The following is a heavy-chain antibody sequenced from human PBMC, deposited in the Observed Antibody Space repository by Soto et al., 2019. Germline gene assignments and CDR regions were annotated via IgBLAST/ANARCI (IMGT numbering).Heavy chain of an antibody. CDR3: ARDSLTMIVVVPFDY. CDR2: INAGNGNT. Sequence: ASVKVSCKASGYTFTSYAMHWVRQAPGQRLEWMGWINAGNGNTKYSQKFQGRVTITRDTSASTAYMELSSLRSEDTAVYYCARDSLTMIVVVPFDYRGQGTLVTVSS. D-gene: IGHD3-22*01. J-gene: IGHJ4*02. V-gene: IGHV1-3*01. CDR1: GYTFTSYA.